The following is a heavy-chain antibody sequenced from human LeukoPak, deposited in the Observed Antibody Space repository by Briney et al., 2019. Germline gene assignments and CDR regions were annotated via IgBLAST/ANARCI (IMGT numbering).Heavy chain of an antibody. CDR2: IYYSGST. Sequence: SETLSLTCTVSGGSISSSSYYWSWIRQPPGQGLEWLGSIYYSGSTYYNPSLKSRVTISVDTSKNQFSLKLSSVTAADTAVYYCARDRGSYQHFDYWGQGTLVTVSS. CDR3: ARDRGSYQHFDY. J-gene: IGHJ4*02. V-gene: IGHV4-39*07. CDR1: GGSISSSSYY. D-gene: IGHD1-26*01.